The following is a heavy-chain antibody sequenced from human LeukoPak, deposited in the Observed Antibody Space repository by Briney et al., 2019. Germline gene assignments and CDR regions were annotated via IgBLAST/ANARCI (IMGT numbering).Heavy chain of an antibody. D-gene: IGHD1-26*01. V-gene: IGHV3-7*01. CDR1: GFTFANSW. Sequence: GGSPRLSCAASGFTFANSWMAWVGQAPGKGLEWVANIKQDGSTKHYADSLKGRFTISRDNPKNSLFLQMNNLRADDTAIYYCTRDTIGSLDYWGQGILVTVAS. J-gene: IGHJ4*02. CDR2: IKQDGSTK. CDR3: TRDTIGSLDY.